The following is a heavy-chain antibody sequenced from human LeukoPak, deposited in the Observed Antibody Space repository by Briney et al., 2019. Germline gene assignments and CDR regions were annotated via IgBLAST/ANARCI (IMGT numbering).Heavy chain of an antibody. D-gene: IGHD2-2*01. V-gene: IGHV3-23*01. CDR1: GFTFSSYA. J-gene: IGHJ4*02. Sequence: GGSLRLSCAASGFTFSSYAMSWVRQAPGKGLEWVSAISGSGGSTYYADSVKGRFTISRDNSKNTLYLQMNSLRAEDTAVYYCARGPLGYCSGTSCWANYWGQGTLVTVSS. CDR3: ARGPLGYCSGTSCWANY. CDR2: ISGSGGST.